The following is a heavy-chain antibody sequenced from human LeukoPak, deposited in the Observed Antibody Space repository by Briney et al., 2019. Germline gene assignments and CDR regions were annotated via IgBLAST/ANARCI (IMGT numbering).Heavy chain of an antibody. D-gene: IGHD6-6*01. V-gene: IGHV3-21*01. Sequence: AGGSLRLSCAASGFTFSSYSMNWVRQAPGKGLEWVSSISSSSSYIYYADSVKGRFTISRDNAKNSLYLQMNSLRAEDTAVYYCARWSIAARPDAFDIWGQGTMVTVSS. CDR1: GFTFSSYS. CDR2: ISSSSSYI. J-gene: IGHJ3*02. CDR3: ARWSIAARPDAFDI.